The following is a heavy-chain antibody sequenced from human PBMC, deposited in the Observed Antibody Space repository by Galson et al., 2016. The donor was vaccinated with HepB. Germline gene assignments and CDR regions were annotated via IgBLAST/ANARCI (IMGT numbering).Heavy chain of an antibody. CDR2: ISGSSSYI. CDR3: ARDHESGSGSYFSRRTYFYYYGMDV. J-gene: IGHJ6*02. CDR1: GFTFSSYS. Sequence: LRLSCAASGFTFSSYSMNWVRQAPGKGLEWVSSISGSSSYIYYADSLKGRFTISRDNAKNSLYLQMNSLRAEDTAVYYCARDHESGSGSYFSRRTYFYYYGMDVWGQGTTVIVSS. D-gene: IGHD3-10*01. V-gene: IGHV3-21*01.